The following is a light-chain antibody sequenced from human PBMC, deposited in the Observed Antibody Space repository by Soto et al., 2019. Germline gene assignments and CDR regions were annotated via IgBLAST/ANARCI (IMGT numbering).Light chain of an antibody. CDR3: SSYTSSNTPV. CDR1: SSNVGGYQY. Sequence: QSVLTQPASVSGSPGQSITIPCTGTSSNVGGYQYVSWYQQHPGKAPKLMIYEVSNRPSGVSNRFSGSKSGNTASLTISGLQPEDETDYYCSSYTSSNTPVFGTGTKVTVL. J-gene: IGLJ1*01. V-gene: IGLV2-14*01. CDR2: EVS.